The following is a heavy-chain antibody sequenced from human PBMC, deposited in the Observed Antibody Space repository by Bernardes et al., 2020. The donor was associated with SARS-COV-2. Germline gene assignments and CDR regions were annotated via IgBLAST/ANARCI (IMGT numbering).Heavy chain of an antibody. CDR1: GGSISSDY. D-gene: IGHD5-12*01. CDR3: AGDSGNIVTTTVRFDY. J-gene: IGHJ4*02. Sequence: SETLSLTCTVSGGSISSDYWSWIRQHAGEGLEWIVRIYSTGNTNYNPSLKSRVTMSVDTSKNQFSLKVTSVTAADTAVYYCAGDSGNIVTTTVRFDYWGQGTLVTVSS. V-gene: IGHV4-4*07. CDR2: IYSTGNT.